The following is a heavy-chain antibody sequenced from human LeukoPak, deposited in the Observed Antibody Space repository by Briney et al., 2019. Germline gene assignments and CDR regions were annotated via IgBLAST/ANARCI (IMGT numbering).Heavy chain of an antibody. CDR3: ARAPPRYYYDSSGYKVNGMDV. D-gene: IGHD3-22*01. J-gene: IGHJ6*02. CDR2: IYYSGST. Sequence: PSETLSLTCTVSGGSISSGGYYWSWIRQHPGKGLEWIGYIYYSGSTYYNPSLKGRVTISVDTSKNQFSLKLSSVTAADTAVYYCARAPPRYYYDSSGYKVNGMDVWGQGTTVTVSS. CDR1: GGSISSGGYY. V-gene: IGHV4-31*03.